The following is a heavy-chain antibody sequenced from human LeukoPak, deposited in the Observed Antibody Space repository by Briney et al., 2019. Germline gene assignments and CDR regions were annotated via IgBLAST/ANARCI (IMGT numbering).Heavy chain of an antibody. CDR2: MYSGGTT. CDR3: ARDTGHQPSRRSYYAVDV. J-gene: IGHJ6*02. V-gene: IGHV4-39*06. D-gene: IGHD4-11*01. Sequence: SETLSLTCTVSGASSSSSSYYWGWFRRPPGKGQEWIGSMYSGGTTYSNPSLKSRVTISLATSKNQFPLKVSSVTAADTAIYYRARDTGHQPSRRSYYAVDVCGPRNPVTAS. CDR1: GASSSSSSYY.